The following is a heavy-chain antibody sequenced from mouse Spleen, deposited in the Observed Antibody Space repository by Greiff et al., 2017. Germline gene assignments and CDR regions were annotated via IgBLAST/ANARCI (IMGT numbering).Heavy chain of an antibody. J-gene: IGHJ3*01. Sequence: QVQLQQSGAELVRPGTSVKVSCKASGYAFTNYLIEWVKQRPGQGLEWIGVINPGSGGTNYNEKFKGKATLTADKSSSTAYMQLSSLTSEDSAVYFCATNPYSYYSYDDEGFAYWGQGTLVTVSA. D-gene: IGHD2-12*01. CDR1: GYAFTNYL. CDR2: INPGSGGT. CDR3: ATNPYSYYSYDDEGFAY. V-gene: IGHV1-54*01.